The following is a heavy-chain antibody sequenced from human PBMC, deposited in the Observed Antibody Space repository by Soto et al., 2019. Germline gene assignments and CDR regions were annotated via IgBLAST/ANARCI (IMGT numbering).Heavy chain of an antibody. J-gene: IGHJ4*02. CDR1: AGTFSSYA. V-gene: IGHV1-69*13. Sequence: XVRGSYTASAGTFSSYAISWVRQAPGQGLEWMGGLIPIFGKANYAQKFKGRVTITADESTSTAYMELSSLRSEDAAVYYCAGGSGSYSPNQFDYWGQGTLVTVSS. CDR3: AGGSGSYSPNQFDY. D-gene: IGHD3-10*01. CDR2: LIPIFGKA.